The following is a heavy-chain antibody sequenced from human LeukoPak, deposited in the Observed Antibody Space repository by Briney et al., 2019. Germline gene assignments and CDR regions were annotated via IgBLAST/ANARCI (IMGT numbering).Heavy chain of an antibody. CDR1: GGSISSYY. D-gene: IGHD1-26*01. CDR2: IYYSGST. J-gene: IGHJ4*02. V-gene: IGHV4-59*01. Sequence: SETLSLTCTVSGGSISSYYWSWIRQPPGKGLEWIGYIYYSGSTNYNPSLKSRATISVDTSKNQFSLKLSSVTAADTAVYYCARAEYSGSFYYFDYWGQGTLVTVSS. CDR3: ARAEYSGSFYYFDY.